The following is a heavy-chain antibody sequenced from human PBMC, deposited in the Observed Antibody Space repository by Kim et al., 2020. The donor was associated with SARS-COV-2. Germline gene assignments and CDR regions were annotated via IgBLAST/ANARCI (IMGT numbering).Heavy chain of an antibody. CDR1: GFTFSSYD. J-gene: IGHJ5*02. CDR2: IGTAGDT. CDR3: ARGGVRGYYDSRSVWFDP. Sequence: GGSLRLSCAASGFTFSSYDMHWVRQATGKGLEWVSAIGTAGDTYYPGSVKGRFTISRENAKNSLYLQMNSLRAGDTAVYYCARGGVRGYYDSRSVWFDPWGQGTLVTVSS. D-gene: IGHD3-22*01. V-gene: IGHV3-13*04.